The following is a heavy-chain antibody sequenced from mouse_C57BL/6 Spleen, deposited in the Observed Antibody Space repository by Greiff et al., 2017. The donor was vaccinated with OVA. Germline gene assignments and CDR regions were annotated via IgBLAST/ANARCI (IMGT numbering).Heavy chain of an antibody. D-gene: IGHD1-1*01. CDR2: IHPNSGSP. J-gene: IGHJ1*03. CDR1: GYTFTSYW. V-gene: IGHV1-64*01. Sequence: VQLQQPGAELVKPGASVKLSCKASGYTFTSYWMTWVKQRPGQGLEWIGMIHPNSGSPNYNEMLKSKATLPVAKSSSTAYMQLNSLTSEDSAVYYCARSYFDSSYDWYFDVWGTGTTVTGSS. CDR3: ARSYFDSSYDWYFDV.